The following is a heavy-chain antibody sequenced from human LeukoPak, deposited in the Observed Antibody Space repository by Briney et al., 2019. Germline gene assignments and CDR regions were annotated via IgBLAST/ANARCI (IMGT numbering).Heavy chain of an antibody. CDR3: ARWGASGLALIYYYGMDV. CDR2: INPSGGST. V-gene: IGHV1-46*01. D-gene: IGHD3/OR15-3a*01. CDR1: GYTFSRYY. Sequence: ASVKVSCKASGYTFSRYYMHWVRQAPGQGLEWMGIINPSGGSTSYAQKFQGRVTMTRDTSTRIVYMELSSLRTEDTDVYYCARWGASGLALIYYYGMDVWGQGTTVTVSS. J-gene: IGHJ6*02.